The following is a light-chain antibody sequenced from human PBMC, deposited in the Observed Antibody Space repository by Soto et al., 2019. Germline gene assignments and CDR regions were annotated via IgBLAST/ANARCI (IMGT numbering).Light chain of an antibody. CDR3: QHYNNWPLVT. J-gene: IGKJ5*01. CDR1: QSVSSN. CDR2: GAS. V-gene: IGKV3-15*01. Sequence: EIVMTQSPATLSVSPGERATLSCRASQSVSSNLAWYQQKPGQAPRLLIYGASTRATGIPARFSGSGSGTEFTLTISSLQFEDFAVYYCQHYNNWPLVTFGQGTRLEIK.